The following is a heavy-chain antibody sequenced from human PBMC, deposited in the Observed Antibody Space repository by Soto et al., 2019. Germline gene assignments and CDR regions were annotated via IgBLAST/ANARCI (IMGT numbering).Heavy chain of an antibody. D-gene: IGHD2-15*01. CDR2: INSDGSST. CDR1: GFTFSSYW. Sequence: EVQLVESGGGLVQPGGSLRLSCAASGFTFSSYWMHWVRQAPGKGLVWVSRINSDGSSTSYADSVKGRFTISRDNAKNTLYLQMNSLRAEDTAVYYCALRAVVAATWADGENDYWGQGTLVTVSS. CDR3: ALRAVVAATWADGENDY. J-gene: IGHJ4*02. V-gene: IGHV3-74*01.